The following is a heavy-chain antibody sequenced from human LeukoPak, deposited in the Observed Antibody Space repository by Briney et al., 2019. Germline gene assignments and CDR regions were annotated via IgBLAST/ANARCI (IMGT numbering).Heavy chain of an antibody. J-gene: IGHJ4*02. V-gene: IGHV3-30*18. CDR2: ISYDGSNK. D-gene: IGHD3-9*01. CDR1: GFTFSSYG. CDR3: AKGLRYADN. Sequence: PGGSLRLSCADSGFTFSSYGMHWVRQAPGKGLEWVAVISYDGSNKYYADSVKGRFTISRDNSKNTLYLQMNSLRAEDTAVYYCAKGLRYADNWGQGTLVTVSS.